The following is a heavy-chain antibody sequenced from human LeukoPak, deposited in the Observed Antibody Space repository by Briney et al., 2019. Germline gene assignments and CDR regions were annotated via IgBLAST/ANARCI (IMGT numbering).Heavy chain of an antibody. D-gene: IGHD5-24*01. Sequence: SETLSLTCTVSGGSISSYYWSWIRQPPGKGLEWVGYIYYSGSTYYKPSLKSRVTISVDTSKNQFSLKLSSVTAADTAVYYCARRWLQPHGNWFDPWGQGTLVTVSS. CDR2: IYYSGST. CDR3: ARRWLQPHGNWFDP. V-gene: IGHV4-59*08. J-gene: IGHJ5*02. CDR1: GGSISSYY.